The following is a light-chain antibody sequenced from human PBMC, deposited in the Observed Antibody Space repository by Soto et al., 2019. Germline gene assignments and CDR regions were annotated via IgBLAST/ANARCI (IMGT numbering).Light chain of an antibody. J-gene: IGKJ3*01. Sequence: DIVMTQSPDSLAVSLGERATVNCKSSQSVLYSSNNKNYLAWYQQKPGQPPKLLIYWASTRASGVPDRFSGSWSGTDFTLTISSLQAEDVAVYYCQQYYSTPFFGPGTKVDIK. CDR1: QSVLYSSNNKNY. CDR2: WAS. V-gene: IGKV4-1*01. CDR3: QQYYSTPF.